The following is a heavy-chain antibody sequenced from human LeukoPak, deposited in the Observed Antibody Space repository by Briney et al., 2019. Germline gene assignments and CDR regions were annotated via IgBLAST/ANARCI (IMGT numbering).Heavy chain of an antibody. CDR3: AKFLTGYLH. J-gene: IGHJ4*02. CDR1: GFTLSSYG. V-gene: IGHV3-30*02. Sequence: GGSLRLSCAASGFTLSSYGMHWVRQAPGKGLEWVAFIRYNGNNKYYADSVKGRFTISRDTSKNTLYLQMYSLRAEDTAVYYCAKFLTGYLHWGQGTLVTVSS. D-gene: IGHD3-9*01. CDR2: IRYNGNNK.